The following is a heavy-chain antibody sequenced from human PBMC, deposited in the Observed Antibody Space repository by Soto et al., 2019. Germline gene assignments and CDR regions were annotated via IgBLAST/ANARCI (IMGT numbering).Heavy chain of an antibody. CDR3: ARYRRIAVAGLGDAFDI. Sequence: WGSLRLSCGAFGFTFSSYSMNWVRQAPGKGLEWVSSISSSSSYIYYADSVKGRFTISRDNAKNSLYLQMNSLRAEDTAVYYCARYRRIAVAGLGDAFDIWGQGTMVTVSS. CDR1: GFTFSSYS. J-gene: IGHJ3*02. CDR2: ISSSSSYI. V-gene: IGHV3-21*01. D-gene: IGHD6-19*01.